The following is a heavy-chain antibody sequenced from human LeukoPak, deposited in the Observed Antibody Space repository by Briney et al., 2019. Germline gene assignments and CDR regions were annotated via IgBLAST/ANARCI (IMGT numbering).Heavy chain of an antibody. Sequence: GASVKVSCKASGYTFTSYGISWVRQAPGQGLEWMGWISAYSGNTNYAQKLQGRVTMTTDTSTSTAYMELRSLRSDDTAVYYCAREWYSSSWYNAFDIWGQGTMVTVSS. V-gene: IGHV1-18*01. CDR1: GYTFTSYG. J-gene: IGHJ3*02. CDR2: ISAYSGNT. CDR3: AREWYSSSWYNAFDI. D-gene: IGHD6-13*01.